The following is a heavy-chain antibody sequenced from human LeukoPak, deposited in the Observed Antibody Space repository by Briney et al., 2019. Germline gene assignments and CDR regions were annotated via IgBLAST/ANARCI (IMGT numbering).Heavy chain of an antibody. CDR1: GGSISSYY. V-gene: IGHV4-59*01. Sequence: PSETLSLTCTVSGGSISSYYWSWIRQPPGKGLEWIGYIYYSGSTNYNPSLKSRVTISVDTSKNQFSLKLSSVTAADTAVCYCARGVVPATMSYYYYYMDVWGKGTTVTVSS. J-gene: IGHJ6*03. CDR2: IYYSGST. D-gene: IGHD2-2*01. CDR3: ARGVVPATMSYYYYYMDV.